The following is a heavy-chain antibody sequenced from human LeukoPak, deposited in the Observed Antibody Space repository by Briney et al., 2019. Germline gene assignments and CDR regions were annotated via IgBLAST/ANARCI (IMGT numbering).Heavy chain of an antibody. CDR2: IYYSGST. CDR3: ARDQFLLGFCSGGRGCRRAYYFDY. J-gene: IGHJ4*02. Sequence: PSETLSLTCTVSGGSISSYYWSWIRQPPGKGLEWIGYIYYSGSTNYNPSLKSRVTISVDTSKNQFSLNLSSVTAADTAVYYCARDQFLLGFCSGGRGCRRAYYFDYWGQGTLVTVSS. D-gene: IGHD2-15*01. CDR1: GGSISSYY. V-gene: IGHV4-59*01.